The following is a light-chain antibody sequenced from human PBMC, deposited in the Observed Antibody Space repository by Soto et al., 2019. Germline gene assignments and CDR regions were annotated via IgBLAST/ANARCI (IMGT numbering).Light chain of an antibody. Sequence: DIQMTQSPSSLSASVEDRVIITCRASQSISNHLNWYQQKPGKAPKLLIFAASSLQSGVPSRFSGSRSGPDFTLTISSLQPDDFATYYCQQYNSYPYTFGQGTKVDIK. CDR2: AAS. CDR1: QSISNH. J-gene: IGKJ2*01. CDR3: QQYNSYPYT. V-gene: IGKV1-39*01.